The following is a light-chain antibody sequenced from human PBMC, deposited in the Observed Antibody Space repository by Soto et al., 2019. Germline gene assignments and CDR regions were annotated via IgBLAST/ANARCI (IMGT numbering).Light chain of an antibody. Sequence: QSALTQPASVSGSPGQSITISCTGSSSDVGGYKYVSWYQQYPGKAPKLMIYEVSNRPSGVSNRFSGSKSGNTASLTISGLQAEDEADYYCSSYAGSSNVFGTGTKLTVL. J-gene: IGLJ1*01. CDR2: EVS. CDR3: SSYAGSSNV. CDR1: SSDVGGYKY. V-gene: IGLV2-14*01.